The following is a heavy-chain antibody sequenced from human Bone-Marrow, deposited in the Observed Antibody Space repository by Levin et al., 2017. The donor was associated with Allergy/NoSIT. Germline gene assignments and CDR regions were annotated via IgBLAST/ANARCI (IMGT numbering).Heavy chain of an antibody. CDR2: ISVHNGNT. CDR3: ARDEVVEGLLNDY. D-gene: IGHD3-3*01. Sequence: PGESLKISCKASGYTFTSYGITWVRQAPGEGLEWMGWISVHNGNTNYAQKFQGRVTLTTDTSTSTAYMELRSLRSDDTAVYYCARDEVVEGLLNDYWGQGTLVTVSS. V-gene: IGHV1-18*01. J-gene: IGHJ4*02. CDR1: GYTFTSYG.